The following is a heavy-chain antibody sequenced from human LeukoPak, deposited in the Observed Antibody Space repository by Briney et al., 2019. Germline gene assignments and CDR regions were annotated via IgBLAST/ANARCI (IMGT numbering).Heavy chain of an antibody. J-gene: IGHJ4*02. CDR3: ARVLWLGRGLEY. CDR2: IYHSGST. V-gene: IGHV4-4*02. CDR1: GGSSSSSNW. D-gene: IGHD6-19*01. Sequence: SETLSLTCAVSGGSSSSSNWWSWVRQPPGKGLEWIGEIYHSGSTNYNPSLKSRVTISVDKSKNQFSLKLSSVTAADTAVYYCARVLWLGRGLEYWGQGTLVTVSS.